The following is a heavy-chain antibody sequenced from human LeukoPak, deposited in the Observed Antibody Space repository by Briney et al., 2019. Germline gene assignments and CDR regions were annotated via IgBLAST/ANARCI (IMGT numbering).Heavy chain of an antibody. CDR1: GGTFSNYA. Sequence: ASVKVSCKACGGTFSNYAISWVRQAPGQGLEWLGGIIPMFGTAKYAQKFQGRVTITTDESTTTAYMELISLRFEDTAVYYCLRRQALRGRHRAFDPWVQGTLVTVTS. V-gene: IGHV1-69*05. CDR3: LRRQALRGRHRAFDP. J-gene: IGHJ5*02. CDR2: IIPMFGTA. D-gene: IGHD6-25*01.